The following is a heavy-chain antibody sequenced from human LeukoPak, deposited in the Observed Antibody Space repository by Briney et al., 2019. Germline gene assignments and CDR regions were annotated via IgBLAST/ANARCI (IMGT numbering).Heavy chain of an antibody. CDR1: GFTFDDYA. Sequence: PGRSLRLSCAASGFTFDDYAMHWVRQAPGKGLEWVSGISWNSGSIGYADSVKGRFTISRDNAKNSLYLQMNSLRAEDTAVYYCARVHTSGGYSYGSNRDYFDYWGQGTLVTVSS. CDR3: ARVHTSGGYSYGSNRDYFDY. V-gene: IGHV3-9*01. CDR2: ISWNSGSI. J-gene: IGHJ4*02. D-gene: IGHD5-18*01.